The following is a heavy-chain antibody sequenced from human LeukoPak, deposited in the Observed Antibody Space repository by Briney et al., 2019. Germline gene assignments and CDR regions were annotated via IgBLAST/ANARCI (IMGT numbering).Heavy chain of an antibody. Sequence: ASEKVSCKASGYTFTSYDINWVRQATGQGLEWMGWMNPNSGNTGYAQKFQGRVTMTRNTSISTAYMELSSLRSEDTAVYYCAREQARYNWFDPWGQGTLVTVSS. V-gene: IGHV1-8*01. CDR3: AREQARYNWFDP. J-gene: IGHJ5*02. CDR1: GYTFTSYD. CDR2: MNPNSGNT.